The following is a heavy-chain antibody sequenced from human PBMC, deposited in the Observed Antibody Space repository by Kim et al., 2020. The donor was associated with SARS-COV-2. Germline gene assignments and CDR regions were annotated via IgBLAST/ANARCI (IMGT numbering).Heavy chain of an antibody. CDR1: GYSFTKYA. V-gene: IGHV1-3*01. J-gene: IGHJ4*02. CDR2: ITAVSGST. CDR3: ARGRSPLVDY. Sequence: ASVKVSCKASGYSFTKYAIHWLRQAPGQRPEWLGWITAVSGSTRYSQTFQDRVTSTRDTSATTVYMALSSLRSEDTGVYFCARGRSPLVDYWGQGTLVTVSS.